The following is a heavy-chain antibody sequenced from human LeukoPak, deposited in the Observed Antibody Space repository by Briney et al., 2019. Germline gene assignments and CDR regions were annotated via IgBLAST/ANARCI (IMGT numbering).Heavy chain of an antibody. J-gene: IGHJ4*02. V-gene: IGHV3-23*01. CDR2: ISGSGGST. CDR3: AKDLSYYDSSGRPFDY. CDR1: GFTFSSYA. D-gene: IGHD3-22*01. Sequence: GGSLRLSCAASGFTFSSYAMSWVRQAPGKGLEWVSAISGSGGSTYYADSVKGRFTIFRDNSKNTLYLQMNSLRAEDTAVYYCAKDLSYYDSSGRPFDYWGQGTLVTVSS.